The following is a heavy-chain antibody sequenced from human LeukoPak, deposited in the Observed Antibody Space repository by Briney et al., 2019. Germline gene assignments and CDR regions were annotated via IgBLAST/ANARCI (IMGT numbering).Heavy chain of an antibody. CDR3: ARHKVGSNTFDY. Sequence: SETLSLTCAVAGGSINNNNWWSWVRQTPGQGLEWIGEIHHSGSTNYNPSLKGRVTISEDKSNNQFSLRLSSVTAADTAMYYCARHKVGSNTFDYWGQGTLVTVSS. CDR1: GGSINNNNW. D-gene: IGHD1-26*01. CDR2: IHHSGST. J-gene: IGHJ4*02. V-gene: IGHV4-4*02.